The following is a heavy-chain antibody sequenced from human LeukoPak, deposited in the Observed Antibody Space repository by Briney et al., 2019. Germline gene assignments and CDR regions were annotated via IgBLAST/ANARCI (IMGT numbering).Heavy chain of an antibody. D-gene: IGHD2-15*01. Sequence: GGSLRLSCAASGFTFSSYWMIWVRQAPGKGLERVANIKQDGSEKYYVDSVKGRFTISRDNAKNSLYLQMNSLRAEDTAVYYCARLCTGGTCYRVNDYWGQGTLVTVSS. CDR1: GFTFSSYW. CDR3: ARLCTGGTCYRVNDY. CDR2: IKQDGSEK. J-gene: IGHJ4*02. V-gene: IGHV3-7*01.